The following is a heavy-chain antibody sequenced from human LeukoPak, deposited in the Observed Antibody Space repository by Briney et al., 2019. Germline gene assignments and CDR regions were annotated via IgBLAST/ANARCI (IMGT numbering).Heavy chain of an antibody. Sequence: ASVKVSCKASGYTFTSYYMHWVRQAPGQGLEWMGIINPSGGSTSYAQKFQGRVTMTRDMSTSTVYMELRSLRSDDTAVYYCARVPLSYDYVWGSSGPGDYWGQGTLVTVSS. V-gene: IGHV1-46*01. CDR1: GYTFTSYY. D-gene: IGHD3-16*01. CDR2: INPSGGST. J-gene: IGHJ4*02. CDR3: ARVPLSYDYVWGSSGPGDY.